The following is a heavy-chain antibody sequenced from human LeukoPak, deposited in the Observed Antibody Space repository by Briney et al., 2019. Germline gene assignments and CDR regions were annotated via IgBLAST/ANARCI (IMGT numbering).Heavy chain of an antibody. J-gene: IGHJ1*01. CDR1: GFSFSSHG. D-gene: IGHD3-16*01. CDR2: ISPSGDIT. CDR3: AKDDDWGRYKH. Sequence: GGTLRLSCAGSGFSFSSHGMNWVRQAPGKGLEWVSGISPSGDITYYTDSVRGRFTISRDNFKNTLSLQVNSLRAEDTAMYYCAKDDDWGRYKHWGQGTLVTVAS. V-gene: IGHV3-23*01.